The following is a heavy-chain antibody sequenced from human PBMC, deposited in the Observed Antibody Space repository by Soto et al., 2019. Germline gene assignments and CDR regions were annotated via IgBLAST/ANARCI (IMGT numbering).Heavy chain of an antibody. Sequence: GGSLRLSCAASGFTFSSYAMHWVRQAPGKGLEWVAVISYDGSNKDYADSVKGRFTISRDNSKNTLYLQMNSLRAEDTALYYCARNYYDFWSGLYGMDVWGQGTMVTVSS. CDR2: ISYDGSNK. CDR1: GFTFSSYA. J-gene: IGHJ6*02. V-gene: IGHV3-30-3*01. CDR3: ARNYYDFWSGLYGMDV. D-gene: IGHD3-3*01.